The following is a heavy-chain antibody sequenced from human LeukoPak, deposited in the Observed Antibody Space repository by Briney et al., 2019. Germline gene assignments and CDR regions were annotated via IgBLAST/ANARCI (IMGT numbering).Heavy chain of an antibody. D-gene: IGHD5-24*01. J-gene: IGHJ4*02. CDR3: AKDRVYGGMATTLFDY. CDR2: ISGSGGST. Sequence: GGSLRLSCAASGFTFSSYAMSWVRQAPGKGLEWVSAISGSGGSTYYADSVKGRFTISRDNSKNTLYLRMNSLRAEDTAVYYCAKDRVYGGMATTLFDYWGQGTLVTVSS. V-gene: IGHV3-23*01. CDR1: GFTFSSYA.